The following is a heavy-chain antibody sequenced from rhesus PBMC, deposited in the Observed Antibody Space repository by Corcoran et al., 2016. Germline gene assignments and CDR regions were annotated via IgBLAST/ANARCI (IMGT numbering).Heavy chain of an antibody. Sequence: QVQLQQCGEGLVKPSETLSLTCGVYGGSVSGYWCGWIRQPPGKGLEWIGRIRSGGNTNYTPSLKSRVTISIDTSKNQFSLKLSSVTAADTAVHYCARQGLDYYNDNYFDACDFWGQGLRVTVSS. CDR2: IRSGGNT. J-gene: IGHJ3*01. D-gene: IGHD3-16*01. CDR3: ARQGLDYYNDNYFDACDF. CDR1: GGSVSGYW. V-gene: IGHV4-160*01.